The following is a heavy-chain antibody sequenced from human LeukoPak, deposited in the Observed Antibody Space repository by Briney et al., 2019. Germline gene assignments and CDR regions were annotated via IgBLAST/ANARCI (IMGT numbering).Heavy chain of an antibody. Sequence: ASVKVSCKVSGYTLTELSMHWVRQAPGKGLEWMGGFDPEDGETIYAQKFQGRVTMTRNTSISTAYMELSSLRSEDTAVYYCASSSPGYSSGWDWGQGTLVTVSS. V-gene: IGHV1-24*01. CDR1: GYTLTELS. D-gene: IGHD6-19*01. CDR3: ASSSPGYSSGWD. J-gene: IGHJ4*02. CDR2: FDPEDGET.